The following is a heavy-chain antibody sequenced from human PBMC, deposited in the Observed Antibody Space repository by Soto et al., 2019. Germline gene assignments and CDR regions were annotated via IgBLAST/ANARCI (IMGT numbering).Heavy chain of an antibody. D-gene: IGHD6-19*01. Sequence: EVQLVDSGGGLVQPGGSLRLSCAASEFTFRSYWMHWVRQSPGKGLVWVSRISGDGSSTTYADSVRGRFTISRDNAKNTVYLQMNSLRAEDTAVYYCGRKWQWLNDYWGQGTLVTVSS. V-gene: IGHV3-74*01. CDR2: ISGDGSST. J-gene: IGHJ4*02. CDR1: EFTFRSYW. CDR3: GRKWQWLNDY.